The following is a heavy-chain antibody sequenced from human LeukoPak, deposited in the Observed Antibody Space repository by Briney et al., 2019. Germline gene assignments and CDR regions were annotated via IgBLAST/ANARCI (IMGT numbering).Heavy chain of an antibody. CDR3: AKIYGSGRTYDAFDI. CDR1: GFTFSSSA. Sequence: TGGSLRLSCAASGFTFSSSAMSWVRQVPGKGLEWVSGISASGGSTYYADSVRGRFTISRDNSKNTLYVQMNSLRDEDTAVYYCAKIYGSGRTYDAFDIWGQGTVVTVSS. V-gene: IGHV3-23*01. J-gene: IGHJ3*02. CDR2: ISASGGST. D-gene: IGHD3-10*01.